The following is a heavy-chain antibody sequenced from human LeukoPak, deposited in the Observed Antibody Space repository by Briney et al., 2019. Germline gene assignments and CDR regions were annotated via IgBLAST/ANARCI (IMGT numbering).Heavy chain of an antibody. CDR3: TSALNLVLGELLGY. CDR1: GFTFSNAW. Sequence: GGSLRLSCAASGFTFSNAWMSWVRQAPGKGLEWVGRIKSKTDGGTIDYAAPVKGRFTISRDDAKSTLYLQMNSLNTEDTAVYFCTSALNLVLGELLGYWGQGTLVTVSS. V-gene: IGHV3-15*01. CDR2: IKSKTDGGTI. J-gene: IGHJ4*02. D-gene: IGHD3-16*01.